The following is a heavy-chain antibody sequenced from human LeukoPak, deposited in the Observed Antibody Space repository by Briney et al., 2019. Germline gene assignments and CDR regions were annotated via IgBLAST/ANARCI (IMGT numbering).Heavy chain of an antibody. D-gene: IGHD3-22*01. J-gene: IGHJ3*02. CDR1: GFTFSSYA. CDR3: TTLYWAMIVVVISNNAFDI. Sequence: GGSLRLSCAASGFTFSSYAMSWVRQAPGKGLVWVSRINSDGSSTTYADSVKGRFTISRDNAKNTLYLQMNSLRAEDTAVYYCTTLYWAMIVVVISNNAFDIWGQGTMVTVSS. V-gene: IGHV3-74*01. CDR2: INSDGSST.